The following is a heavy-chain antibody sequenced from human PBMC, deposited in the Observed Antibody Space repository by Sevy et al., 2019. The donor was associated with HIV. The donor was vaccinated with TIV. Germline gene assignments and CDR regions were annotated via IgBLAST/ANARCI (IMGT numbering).Heavy chain of an antibody. J-gene: IGHJ5*02. Sequence: ASVKVSCKASGYTFTSFGISWVRQAHGQGLEWVGWISVYNGKTNYAQKLQGRVTMTTDTSTSTAYMELKSLRSDDTAVYYCARRGAFDFDTSGFLSPWGQGTLVTVSS. CDR3: ARRGAFDFDTSGFLSP. CDR1: GYTFTSFG. V-gene: IGHV1-18*01. D-gene: IGHD3-22*01. CDR2: ISVYNGKT.